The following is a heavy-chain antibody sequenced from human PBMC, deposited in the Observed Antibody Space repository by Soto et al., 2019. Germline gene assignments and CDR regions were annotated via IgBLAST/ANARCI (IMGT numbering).Heavy chain of an antibody. CDR1: GFTFSSYW. CDR2: INSDGSST. CDR3: ARVYCSGGSCYHFDY. Sequence: PGGSLRLSCAASGFTFSSYWMHWVRQAPGKGLVWVSRINSDGSSTSYADSVKGRFTISRDNAKNTLYLQMNSLRAEDTAVYYCARVYCSGGSCYHFDYGGRGTLVTVPS. J-gene: IGHJ4*02. V-gene: IGHV3-74*01. D-gene: IGHD2-15*01.